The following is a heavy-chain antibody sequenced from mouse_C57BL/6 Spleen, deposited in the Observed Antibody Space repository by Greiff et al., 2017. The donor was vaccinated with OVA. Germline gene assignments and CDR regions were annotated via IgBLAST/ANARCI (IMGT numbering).Heavy chain of an antibody. Sequence: QVQLQQPGAELVRPGSSVKLSCKASGYTFTSYWMHWVKQRPIQGLEWIGNIDPSDSETHYNQKFKDKATLTVDKSSSTAYMQLSSLTSEYSAVYYCARERPYDYPFDDWGQGTTLTVSS. J-gene: IGHJ2*01. V-gene: IGHV1-52*01. CDR1: GYTFTSYW. CDR2: IDPSDSET. D-gene: IGHD2-4*01. CDR3: ARERPYDYPFDD.